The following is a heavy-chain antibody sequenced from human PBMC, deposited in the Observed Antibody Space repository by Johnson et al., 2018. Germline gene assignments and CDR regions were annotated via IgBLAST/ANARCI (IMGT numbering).Heavy chain of an antibody. V-gene: IGHV3-30-3*01. Sequence: QVQLVESGGGVVQPGKSLRLSCEGSGFAFSNYVMNWVRQAPGKGLEWVSVISYDGSNKHCGDSVKGRFTISRDNSKNTLYLQMNSLRPVDTAVYYCARELRRRFLECLLTLDAFDIWGQGTMVTVSS. CDR3: ARELRRRFLECLLTLDAFDI. CDR1: GFAFSNYV. J-gene: IGHJ3*02. CDR2: ISYDGSNK. D-gene: IGHD3-3*01.